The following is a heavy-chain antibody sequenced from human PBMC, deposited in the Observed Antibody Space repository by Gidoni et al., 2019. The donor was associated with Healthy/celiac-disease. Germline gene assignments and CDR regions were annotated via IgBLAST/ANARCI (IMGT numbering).Heavy chain of an antibody. CDR2: SYYSGST. Sequence: VQLPDSGPGLVKPSETLSLTCTVYGGSISSYYWSWIRQPPGKGLERIGYSYYSGSTNYNPSLKSRVTISVDASKNQFSRKLSSVTAADTAVYYCARQTAVAGYTGWFDPWGQGTLVTVSS. D-gene: IGHD6-19*01. CDR3: ARQTAVAGYTGWFDP. J-gene: IGHJ5*02. V-gene: IGHV4-59*08. CDR1: GGSISSYY.